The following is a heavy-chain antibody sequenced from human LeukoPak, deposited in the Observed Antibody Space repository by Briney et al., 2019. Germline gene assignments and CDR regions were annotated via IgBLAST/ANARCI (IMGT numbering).Heavy chain of an antibody. V-gene: IGHV3-48*03. D-gene: IGHD3-9*01. CDR1: GFTFSSYE. J-gene: IGHJ4*02. CDR3: ARSQYFDWLPFDY. Sequence: GGSLRLSCAASGFTFSSYEMNWVRQAPGKGLEWVSYISSSGSTIYHADSVKGRFTISRDNAKNSLYLQMNSLRAEDTAVYYCARSQYFDWLPFDYWGQGTLVTVSS. CDR2: ISSSGSTI.